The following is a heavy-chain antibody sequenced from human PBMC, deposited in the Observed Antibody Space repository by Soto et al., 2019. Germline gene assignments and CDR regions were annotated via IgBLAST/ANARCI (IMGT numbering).Heavy chain of an antibody. CDR1: SAPVSSSTYT. CDR2: IYYSGST. J-gene: IGHJ6*02. CDR3: ARLHGSGISSSCHGHYAMDV. D-gene: IGHD2-2*01. Sequence: QLQLQESGPGLVKPSETLSLTCTVSSAPVSSSTYTWGWIRQPPGKGLEWIGSIYYSGSTYYNPSLNSRVSVSVAPPPNQFTLSPASVTAAATAAYHCARLHGSGISSSCHGHYAMDVWGQATTVTVSS. V-gene: IGHV4-39*01.